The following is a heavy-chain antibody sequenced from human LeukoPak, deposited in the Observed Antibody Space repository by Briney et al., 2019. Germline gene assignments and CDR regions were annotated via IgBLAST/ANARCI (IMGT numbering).Heavy chain of an antibody. D-gene: IGHD3-9*01. CDR1: GGSIRSGSYY. CDR2: IQTSGST. J-gene: IGHJ4*02. CDR3: AREGGVDDLRYTKGGYYFDY. Sequence: SETLSLTCTVSGGSIRSGSYYWSWIRQPAGKGLEWIGRIQTSGSTNYNPSLTSRVTISVDTSKNQFSLKLSSVTAADTAVYYCAREGGVDDLRYTKGGYYFDYWGQGTLVTVSS. V-gene: IGHV4-61*02.